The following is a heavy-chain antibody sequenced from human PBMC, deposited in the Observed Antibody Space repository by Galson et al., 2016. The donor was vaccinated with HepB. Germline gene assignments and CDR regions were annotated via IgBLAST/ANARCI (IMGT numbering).Heavy chain of an antibody. CDR1: GISVSDVY. V-gene: IGHV3-53*01. CDR3: VRGIHE. D-gene: IGHD2/OR15-2a*01. Sequence: SLRLSCAPSGISVSDVYMSWVRQAPGEGLEWVSTIYSSGDTFYADSVGGRFTISRDNSKDSLYLHMRSLRVEDTAIYYCVRGIHEWGKGTTVIVS. J-gene: IGHJ6*03. CDR2: IYSSGDT.